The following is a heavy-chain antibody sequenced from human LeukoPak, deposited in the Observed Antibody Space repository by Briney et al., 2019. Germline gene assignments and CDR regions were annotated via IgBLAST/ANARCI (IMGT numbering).Heavy chain of an antibody. CDR1: GFTFSSHW. CDR2: IRQDGSEK. CDR3: VRDSLVGYGHRYFDC. V-gene: IGHV3-7*01. J-gene: IGHJ4*02. Sequence: GGSLRLSCVASGFTFSSHWMSWVRQAPGKGLEWVANIRQDGSEKKYVDSVKGRLTISRDNAKNSLYLQMNSPRVEDTAVYYCVRDSLVGYGHRYFDCWGQGTLVTVSS. D-gene: IGHD5-18*01.